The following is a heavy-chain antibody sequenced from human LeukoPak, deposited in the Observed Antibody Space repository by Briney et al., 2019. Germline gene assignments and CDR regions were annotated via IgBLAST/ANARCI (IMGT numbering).Heavy chain of an antibody. V-gene: IGHV4-38-2*02. J-gene: IGHJ4*02. Sequence: SETLSLTCTVSGYSISSGYYWGWIRQPPGKGLEWIGSIYHSGSTYYNPSLKSRVTISVDTSKNQFSLKLSSVTAADTAVYYCASDRMGGALDYWGQGTLVTVSS. CDR1: GYSISSGYY. D-gene: IGHD1-26*01. CDR2: IYHSGST. CDR3: ASDRMGGALDY.